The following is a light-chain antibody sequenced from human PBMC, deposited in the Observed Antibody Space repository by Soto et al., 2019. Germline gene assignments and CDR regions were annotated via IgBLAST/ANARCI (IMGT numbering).Light chain of an antibody. Sequence: EIVMTHSPVTLSVSPGERVALSCRASQSVSDNLAWYKKKPGQAPRLISYGASTRATGIPARFSGSGSGAEFTLTISSLKSEDFAVYYCQQYNNWPLTFGGGTKVDIK. V-gene: IGKV3-15*01. CDR1: QSVSDN. J-gene: IGKJ4*01. CDR2: GAS. CDR3: QQYNNWPLT.